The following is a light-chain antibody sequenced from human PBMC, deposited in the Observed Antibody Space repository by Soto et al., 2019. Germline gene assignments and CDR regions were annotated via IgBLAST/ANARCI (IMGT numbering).Light chain of an antibody. CDR3: QKYNSARLT. V-gene: IGKV1-27*01. CDR1: QDISNY. J-gene: IGKJ4*01. Sequence: DSQMTQSPACLSASEGERVTIACRPSQDISNYLAWYQQTPGKVPKLLIYAASTLQSGVPSRFSGSGSGTDFTLTISSLQPEDVATYYCQKYNSARLTFGGGTKVDIK. CDR2: AAS.